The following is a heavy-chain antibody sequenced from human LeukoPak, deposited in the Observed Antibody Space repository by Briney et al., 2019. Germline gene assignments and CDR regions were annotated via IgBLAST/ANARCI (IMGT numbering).Heavy chain of an antibody. CDR1: GFTFSDYY. CDR2: ISPSTTHT. CDR3: ARGGHGAADQ. V-gene: IGHV3-11*05. Sequence: PGGSLRLSCAASGFTFSDYYVSWSRQAPGKGLEWLSYISPSTTHTSYADSVKGRFTISRDNAKNLLFLQMNSLRAEDTAVYYCARGGHGAADQWGQGTLVTVSS. D-gene: IGHD1-26*01. J-gene: IGHJ5*02.